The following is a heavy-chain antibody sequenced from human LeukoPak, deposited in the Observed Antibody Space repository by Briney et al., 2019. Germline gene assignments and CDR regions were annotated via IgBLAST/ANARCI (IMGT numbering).Heavy chain of an antibody. CDR3: ARSSGSYYSYFDY. V-gene: IGHV3-64*01. Sequence: GGSLRLSCAASGFTFSSYAMHWVRQAPGXXXEYVSAISSNGGSTYYANSVKGRFTISRDNSKNTLYLQMGSLRAEDMAVYYCARSSGSYYSYFDYWGQGTLVTVSS. J-gene: IGHJ4*02. CDR1: GFTFSSYA. CDR2: ISSNGGST. D-gene: IGHD1-26*01.